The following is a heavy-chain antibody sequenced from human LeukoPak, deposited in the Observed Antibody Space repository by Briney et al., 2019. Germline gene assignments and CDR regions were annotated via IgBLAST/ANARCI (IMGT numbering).Heavy chain of an antibody. V-gene: IGHV4-39*01. D-gene: IGHD3-22*01. CDR1: GGSISSSSYY. Sequence: PSETLSLTCTVSGGSISSSSYYWGWIRQPPGKGLEWIGNIYYSGTTYYNPSLKSPVTISVDTSMNQFSLKLSSVTATDTAVYYCARVAGPYYHDRSGHLFFALWAQGIPVTVSS. J-gene: IGHJ4*02. CDR3: ARVAGPYYHDRSGHLFFAL. CDR2: IYYSGTT.